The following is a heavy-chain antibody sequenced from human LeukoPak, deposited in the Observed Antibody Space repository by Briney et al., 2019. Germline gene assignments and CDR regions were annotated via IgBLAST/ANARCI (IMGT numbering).Heavy chain of an antibody. CDR1: GYSINSDSY. Sequence: SETLSLTCTVSGYSINSDSYWGWIRQPPGKGLEWIGTINHSGSTYYNPSLKSRVTISVDTSKNQFSLKLSSVTAADTAVYYCARHRGDYAHRPHYFDYWGQGTLVTVSS. V-gene: IGHV4-38-2*02. J-gene: IGHJ4*02. D-gene: IGHD4-17*01. CDR2: INHSGST. CDR3: ARHRGDYAHRPHYFDY.